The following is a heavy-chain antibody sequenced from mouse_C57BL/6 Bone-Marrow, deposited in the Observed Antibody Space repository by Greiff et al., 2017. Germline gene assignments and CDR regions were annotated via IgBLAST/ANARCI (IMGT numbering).Heavy chain of an antibody. J-gene: IGHJ3*01. D-gene: IGHD2-4*01. V-gene: IGHV1-81*01. CDR3: GDYGGFAY. CDR1: GYTFTSYG. CDR2: IYPRSGNT. Sequence: VKLVESGAELARPGASVKLSCKASGYTFTSYGISWVKQRTGQGLEWIGEIYPRSGNTYSNEKFKGKATLTADKSSSTAYMELRSLTSEDSAVYFCGDYGGFAYWGQGTLVTVSA.